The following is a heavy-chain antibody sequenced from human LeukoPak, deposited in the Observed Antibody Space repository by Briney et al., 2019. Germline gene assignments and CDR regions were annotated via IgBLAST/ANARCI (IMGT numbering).Heavy chain of an antibody. CDR3: ARAPFGSGTHDTFDI. J-gene: IGHJ3*02. CDR1: AYTFTTHD. Sequence: ASVKVPCKASAYTFTTHDITWVRQAPGLGLEWMGWISTYNGNTKYAQTLQGRVTMTTDTSTSTAYMELRSLRSDDTAVYYCARAPFGSGTHDTFDIWGQGTMVTVSS. V-gene: IGHV1-18*01. D-gene: IGHD3-10*01. CDR2: ISTYNGNT.